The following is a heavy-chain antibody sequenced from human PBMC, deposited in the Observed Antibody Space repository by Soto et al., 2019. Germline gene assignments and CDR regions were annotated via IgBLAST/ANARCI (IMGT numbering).Heavy chain of an antibody. J-gene: IGHJ4*02. CDR3: ARESHPIGGSQVDY. CDR2: IIPIFGTA. D-gene: IGHD3-10*01. V-gene: IGHV1-69*13. Sequence: SVKVSCKASGGTFSSYAISWVRQAPGQGLEWMGGIIPIFGTANYAHKFQGRVTITADESTSTAYMELSSLRSEDTAVYYCARESHPIGGSQVDYWGQGTMVTVYS. CDR1: GGTFSSYA.